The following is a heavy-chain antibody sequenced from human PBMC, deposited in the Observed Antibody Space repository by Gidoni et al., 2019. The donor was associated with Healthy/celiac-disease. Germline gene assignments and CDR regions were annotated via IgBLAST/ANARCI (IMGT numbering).Heavy chain of an antibody. CDR3: AREDYDFWSGYYMGHYFDY. Sequence: EVQLVESGGGLVQPGGSLRLSCAASGFTFSSYWMSWVRQAPGKGLEWVANIKQDGSEKYYVDSVKGRFTISRDNAKNSLYLQMNSLRAEDTAVYYCAREDYDFWSGYYMGHYFDYWGQGTLVTVSS. D-gene: IGHD3-3*01. J-gene: IGHJ4*02. V-gene: IGHV3-7*01. CDR1: GFTFSSYW. CDR2: IKQDGSEK.